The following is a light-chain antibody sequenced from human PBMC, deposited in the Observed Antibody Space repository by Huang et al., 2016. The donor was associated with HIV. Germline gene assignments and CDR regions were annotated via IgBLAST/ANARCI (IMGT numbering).Light chain of an antibody. J-gene: IGKJ5*01. Sequence: DIQMTQYPSSLSASVGDRVSISCRAGQGINTFLNWYQQKPGKAPKLLIYGASTLQSGVPSRFRGSGSGTDFTLTITSLQPEDIATYYCQQSFTTPPISFGQGTRLDIK. CDR3: QQSFTTPPIS. V-gene: IGKV1-39*01. CDR1: QGINTF. CDR2: GAS.